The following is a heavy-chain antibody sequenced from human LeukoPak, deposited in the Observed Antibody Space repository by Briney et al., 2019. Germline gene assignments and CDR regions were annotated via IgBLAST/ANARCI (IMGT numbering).Heavy chain of an antibody. CDR1: GFTFSSYW. Sequence: GGSLRLSCAASGFTFSSYWMHWVRQAPGKGLVWVSGVNSDGLSTSYADSVKGRFTIPRDNAKNTVYLQMNSLRAEDTAVYYCARVSGSYYAGFDYWGQGTLVTVSS. D-gene: IGHD1-26*01. CDR2: VNSDGLST. CDR3: ARVSGSYYAGFDY. V-gene: IGHV3-74*01. J-gene: IGHJ4*02.